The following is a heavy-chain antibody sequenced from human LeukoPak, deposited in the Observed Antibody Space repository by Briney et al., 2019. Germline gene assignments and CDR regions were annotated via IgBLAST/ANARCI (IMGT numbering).Heavy chain of an antibody. CDR1: GGSISSISSNNYH. J-gene: IGHJ6*02. V-gene: IGHV4-39*02. CDR2: IYYSGST. D-gene: IGHD4-23*01. Sequence: SETLSLTCIVSGGSISSISSNNYHWGWIRQPPGKGLEWIGSIYYSGSTHYNPSLKSRVTISVDTSKNQFSLKLGSVTAADTALYYCAREMGVVTAHGIDVWGQGTTVTVSS. CDR3: AREMGVVTAHGIDV.